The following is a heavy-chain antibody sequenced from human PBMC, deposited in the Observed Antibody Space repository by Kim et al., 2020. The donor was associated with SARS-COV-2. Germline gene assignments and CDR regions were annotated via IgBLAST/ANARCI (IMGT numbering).Heavy chain of an antibody. V-gene: IGHV6-1*01. CDR3: ARGDLAARQGY. J-gene: IGHJ4*02. Sequence: DDAVSVKSRITIHPDTSKNHFPLQLNSVTPEDTAVYYCARGDLAARQGYWGQGTLVTVSS. D-gene: IGHD6-6*01.